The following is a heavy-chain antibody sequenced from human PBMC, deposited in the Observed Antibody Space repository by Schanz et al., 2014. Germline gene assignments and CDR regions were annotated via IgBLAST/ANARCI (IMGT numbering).Heavy chain of an antibody. V-gene: IGHV3-48*01. Sequence: EVHLVESGGGLVQPGGSLRLSCAASGITFSSHSFNWVRQAPGKGLEWVSYISGSSRTIYYADSVKGRFTISRDNSKNTLYLQMSSLRAEDTAVYYCAKSQGSSFDSWGQGTLVTVSS. J-gene: IGHJ4*02. CDR1: GITFSSHS. D-gene: IGHD6-13*01. CDR2: ISGSSRTI. CDR3: AKSQGSSFDS.